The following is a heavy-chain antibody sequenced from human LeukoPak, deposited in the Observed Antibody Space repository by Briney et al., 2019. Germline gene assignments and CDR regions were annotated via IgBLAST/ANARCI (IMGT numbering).Heavy chain of an antibody. J-gene: IGHJ3*02. D-gene: IGHD2-15*01. Sequence: PGGSLRLSCAASGFTFSSYSMNWVRQAPGKGLEWVSSISSSSSYIYYADSVKGRFTISRDNAKNSLYLQMNSLRAEDTAVYYCARDIVAVVAATLDAFDIWGQGTMVTVSS. V-gene: IGHV3-21*01. CDR2: ISSSSSYI. CDR1: GFTFSSYS. CDR3: ARDIVAVVAATLDAFDI.